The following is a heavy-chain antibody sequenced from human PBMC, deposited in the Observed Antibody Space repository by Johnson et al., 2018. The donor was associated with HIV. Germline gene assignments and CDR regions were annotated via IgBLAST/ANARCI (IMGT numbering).Heavy chain of an antibody. CDR3: ARLFYYEAFDI. V-gene: IGHV3-9*01. CDR2: ISWNSGSI. J-gene: IGHJ3*02. CDR1: GFTFDDYA. Sequence: VQLVESGGGLVQPGRSLRLSCAASGFTFDDYAMHWVRQAPGKGLEWVSGISWNSGSIGYADSVKGRFTISRDNSKNTLYLQMNSLRAEDTANYYCARLFYYEAFDIWGQGTMVTVSS. D-gene: IGHD3-10*01.